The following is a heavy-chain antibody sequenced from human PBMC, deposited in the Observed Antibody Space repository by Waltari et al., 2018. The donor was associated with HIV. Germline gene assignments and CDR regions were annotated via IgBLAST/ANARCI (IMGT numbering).Heavy chain of an antibody. J-gene: IGHJ5*02. V-gene: IGHV3-53*01. CDR1: NFSISAKH. D-gene: IGHD3-22*01. CDR3: ATGVRYYGP. Sequence: EVLLAESGGGLIQPGGSLGLSCQDSNFSISAKHVTWIRQAPGGSLEWVAVIYPDDTTHYADSVSGRFTISRAKSRTKVFLLMNSLFVDDTATYFCATGVRYYGPWGQGTRVTVSS. CDR2: IYPDDTT.